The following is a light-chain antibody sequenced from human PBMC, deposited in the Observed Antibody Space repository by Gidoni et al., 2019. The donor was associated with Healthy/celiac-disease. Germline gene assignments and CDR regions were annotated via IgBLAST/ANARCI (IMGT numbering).Light chain of an antibody. CDR2: YDS. CDR1: NIGSKS. Sequence: SYVLTPPPSVSVAPGKTARITGGGTNIGSKSVLVIYYDSDRPSGIPERFSGSNSGNTATLTISRVEAGDEADYYCQVWDSSSDHPVFGGGTKLTVL. V-gene: IGLV3-21*04. CDR3: QVWDSSSDHPV. J-gene: IGLJ2*01.